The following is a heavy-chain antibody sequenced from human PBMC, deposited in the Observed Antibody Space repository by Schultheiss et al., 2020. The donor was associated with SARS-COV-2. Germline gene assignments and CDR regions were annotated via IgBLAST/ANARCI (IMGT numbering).Heavy chain of an antibody. Sequence: GGSLRLSCAPSGFIISSYGMHWVRQAPGKGLDWVAVICFDGSDKHYADSVKGRLTISSDNSKNTLCLQMNSLRAEDTAVYYCARVGRDCSHGVCYNAEYFQHWGQGTLVTVSS. CDR1: GFIISSYG. J-gene: IGHJ1*01. CDR3: ARVGRDCSHGVCYNAEYFQH. D-gene: IGHD2-8*01. CDR2: ICFDGSDK. V-gene: IGHV3-33*01.